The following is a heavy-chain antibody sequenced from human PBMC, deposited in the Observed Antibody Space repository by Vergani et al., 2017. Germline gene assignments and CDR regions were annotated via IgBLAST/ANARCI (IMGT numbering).Heavy chain of an antibody. CDR1: GFTFSSYG. CDR3: AKDSGYYYDSSGSPRPRTDY. Sequence: QVQLVESGGGVVQPGGSLRLSCAASGFTFSSYGMHWVRQAPGKGLEWLAFIRVDGSNKYYYDSVKGRFTISRENSKNTLYLQMNSLRAEYTAVYYCAKDSGYYYDSSGSPRPRTDYWGQGTLVTVSS. CDR2: IRVDGSNK. J-gene: IGHJ4*02. V-gene: IGHV3-30*02. D-gene: IGHD3-22*01.